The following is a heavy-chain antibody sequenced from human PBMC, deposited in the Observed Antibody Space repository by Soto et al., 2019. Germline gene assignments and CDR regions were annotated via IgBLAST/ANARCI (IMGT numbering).Heavy chain of an antibody. CDR1: GGTFSIYA. CDR2: IIPIFGTA. V-gene: IGHV1-69*13. CDR3: ARDGRDIAAADPYNWFDP. Sequence: SVKVSCKASGGTFSIYAISCVRQSPLQWLDWMGGIIPIFGTANYAQKFQGRVTITADESTSTAYMELSSLRSEDTAVYYCARDGRDIAAADPYNWFDPWGQGTLVTVSS. J-gene: IGHJ5*02. D-gene: IGHD6-13*01.